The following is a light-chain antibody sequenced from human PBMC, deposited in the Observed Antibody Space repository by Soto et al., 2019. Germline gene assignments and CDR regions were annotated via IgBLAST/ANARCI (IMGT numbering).Light chain of an antibody. CDR1: QSVSSSF. CDR3: QQHGSSPIT. Sequence: EIVLTQSPGTLSLSPGERATLSCRASQSVSSSFLAWYQQKRGQPPRLLIYGASSRATGIPDRFSGSGSGTDFTLTISRLEPEDFAVYYCQQHGSSPITFGQGTRLEIK. CDR2: GAS. J-gene: IGKJ5*01. V-gene: IGKV3-20*01.